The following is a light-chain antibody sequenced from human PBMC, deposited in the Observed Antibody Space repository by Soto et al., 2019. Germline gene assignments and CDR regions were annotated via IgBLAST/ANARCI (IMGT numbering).Light chain of an antibody. J-gene: IGKJ2*01. CDR3: QQYSSNSPFA. CDR1: QSINSW. V-gene: IGKV1-5*03. CDR2: KAS. Sequence: DIQMTQSPSTLSASVGDRVTITCRASQSINSWLAWYRQKPGKAPNLLIYKASSLESGVPSRFSGSGSGTEFTLTISSLQPDDFATYYCQQYSSNSPFAFGQGTKLEIK.